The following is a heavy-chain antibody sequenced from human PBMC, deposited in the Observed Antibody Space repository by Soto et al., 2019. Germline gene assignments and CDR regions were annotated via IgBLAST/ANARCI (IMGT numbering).Heavy chain of an antibody. CDR1: GFSLSTSGVG. CDR3: AHSLAVAGPHAEYFQH. D-gene: IGHD6-19*01. V-gene: IGHV2-5*02. J-gene: IGHJ1*01. CDR2: IYWDDDK. Sequence: SGPYAGEPTQTLTLTCPFSGFSLSTSGVGVGWIRQPPGKALEWLALIYWDDDKRYSPSLKSRLTITKDTSKNQVVLTMTNMDPVDTATYYCAHSLAVAGPHAEYFQHWGQGTLVTVSS.